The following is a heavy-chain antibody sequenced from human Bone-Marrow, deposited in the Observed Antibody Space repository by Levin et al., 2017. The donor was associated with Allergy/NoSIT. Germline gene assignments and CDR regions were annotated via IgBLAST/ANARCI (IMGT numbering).Heavy chain of an antibody. CDR2: IFSNAEK. J-gene: IGHJ6*02. Sequence: GSGPTLVKPPETLTLTCTVSGFSLSNSRVGVSWIRQPPGKALEWLAHIFSNAEKSYSVSMKNRLTISKDTSRSQVVLTMTNMDPADTATYYCARIPWLIVGGYGMDVWGQGTTVTVSS. CDR1: GFSLSNSRVG. CDR3: ARIPWLIVGGYGMDV. V-gene: IGHV2-26*01. D-gene: IGHD3-22*01.